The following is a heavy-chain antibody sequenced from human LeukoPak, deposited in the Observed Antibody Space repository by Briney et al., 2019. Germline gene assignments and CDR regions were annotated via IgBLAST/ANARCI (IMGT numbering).Heavy chain of an antibody. J-gene: IGHJ4*02. Sequence: GGSLRLSCAASGFTFSRYWMSWVRQAPGKGLEWVASIRQDESEKYYMESVKGRFTTSRDNTKKPLYLQMKSLRAEDTAVYFCARGGVWSQPHFDSWGQGTLVIVSS. CDR2: IRQDESEK. CDR3: ARGGVWSQPHFDS. V-gene: IGHV3-7*04. CDR1: GFTFSRYW. D-gene: IGHD2-21*01.